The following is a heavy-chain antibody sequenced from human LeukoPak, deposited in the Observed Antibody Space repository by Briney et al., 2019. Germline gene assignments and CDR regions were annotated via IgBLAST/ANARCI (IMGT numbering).Heavy chain of an antibody. CDR3: ARLVRYYDILTRYLPGGFDP. J-gene: IGHJ5*02. CDR1: GGSISSSSYY. V-gene: IGHV4-39*01. CDR2: IYYSGST. D-gene: IGHD3-9*01. Sequence: SETLSLTCTVSGGSISSSSYYWGWIRQPPGKGLEWIGSIYYSGSTYYNPSLKSRVTISVDTSKNQFSLKLSSVTAADTAVYYCARLVRYYDILTRYLPGGFDPWGQGTLVTVSS.